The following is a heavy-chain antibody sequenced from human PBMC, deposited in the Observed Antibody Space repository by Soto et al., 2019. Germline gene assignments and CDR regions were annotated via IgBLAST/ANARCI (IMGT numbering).Heavy chain of an antibody. D-gene: IGHD3-9*01. Sequence: SETLSLTCTVSGGSITSSSYYWGWIRQPPGKGLEWIGSIYYSGSTYYNPSLKSRVTISVDTSKNQFSLKLSSVTAADTAVYYCARLDILTGYYSSFDYWGQGTLVTVSS. CDR2: IYYSGST. J-gene: IGHJ4*02. CDR1: GGSITSSSYY. CDR3: ARLDILTGYYSSFDY. V-gene: IGHV4-39*01.